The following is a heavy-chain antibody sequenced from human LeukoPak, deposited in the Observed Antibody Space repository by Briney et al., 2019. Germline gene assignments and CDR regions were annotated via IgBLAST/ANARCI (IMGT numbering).Heavy chain of an antibody. D-gene: IGHD6-13*01. J-gene: IGHJ4*02. CDR1: GYIFTNYD. CDR2: INPSGGRT. V-gene: IGHV1-46*01. Sequence: GASVKVSCKASGYIFTNYDMHWVRQAPGQGLEWMGIINPSGGRTSYPQKFQGRVTMTRDTSTSTVYMEVSSLRSEDTAVYYCARASGPIAGGVGHWGQGTLVTVSS. CDR3: ARASGPIAGGVGH.